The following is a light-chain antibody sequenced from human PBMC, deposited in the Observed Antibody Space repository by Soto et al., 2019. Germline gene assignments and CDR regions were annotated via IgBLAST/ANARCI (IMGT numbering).Light chain of an antibody. CDR1: QSLSSSY. Sequence: EIRLTQSPGTLSLSPEERATLSCRASQSLSSSYLVWYQQKPGQAPRLLIYGASSRATGIPDRFSGSGSGTDFTLTISRLEPEDFAVYYCQHYGNTPPSVTFGPGTKVDVK. J-gene: IGKJ3*01. V-gene: IGKV3-20*01. CDR3: QHYGNTPPSVT. CDR2: GAS.